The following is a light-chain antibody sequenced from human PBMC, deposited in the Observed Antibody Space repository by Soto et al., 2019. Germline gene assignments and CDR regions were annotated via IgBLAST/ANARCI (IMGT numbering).Light chain of an antibody. J-gene: IGKJ2*01. V-gene: IGKV2-28*01. Sequence: EIVMTQSPPTLTVTPGEPASISCTSSQRLLHSNGNIFLDWYVQKPGQSPQVLIYLGSNRASGVSDRVSGSETGTDFTLKISRVEDEDVGVYYCMQALQTPYTFGQGTKVDIK. CDR2: LGS. CDR1: QRLLHSNGNIF. CDR3: MQALQTPYT.